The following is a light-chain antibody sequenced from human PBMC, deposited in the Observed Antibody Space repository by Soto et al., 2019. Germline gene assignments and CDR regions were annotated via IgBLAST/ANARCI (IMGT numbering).Light chain of an antibody. CDR3: AAWDDGLNGWV. Sequence: QPVLTQPPSASGTPGQRVTISCSGSSSNIGSNNVNWYQHLPGTAPKLLIFNNNQRPSGVPDRFSGSKSGTSASLAISGLQSEDEADYYCAAWDDGLNGWVFGGGTKLTVL. J-gene: IGLJ3*02. CDR2: NNN. V-gene: IGLV1-44*01. CDR1: SSNIGSNN.